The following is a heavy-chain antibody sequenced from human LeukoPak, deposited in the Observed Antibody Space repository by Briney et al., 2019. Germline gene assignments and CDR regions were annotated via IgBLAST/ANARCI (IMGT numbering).Heavy chain of an antibody. CDR1: GFTFSSYE. CDR3: ASSGWYVAFGDYFDH. CDR2: ISSSGSTI. Sequence: GGSLRLSCAASGFTFSSYEMNWVRQAPGKGLEWVSYISSSGSTIYYADSVKGRFTISRDNAKNSLYLQMNSLRAEDTAVYYCASSGWYVAFGDYFDHWGQGTLVTVSS. V-gene: IGHV3-48*03. D-gene: IGHD6-19*01. J-gene: IGHJ4*02.